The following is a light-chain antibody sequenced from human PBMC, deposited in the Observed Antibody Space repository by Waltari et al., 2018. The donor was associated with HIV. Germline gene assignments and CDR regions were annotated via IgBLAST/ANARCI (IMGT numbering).Light chain of an antibody. CDR3: QQYKTYPLT. J-gene: IGKJ4*01. CDR2: KAS. Sequence: DTHMIESPSTVSEYVGDKVTITSRASQSISDWVAWYQQEPGRDPEALIYKASFLEPGVPSRFSGSGSGTEFTLTINSLQPDDCVTYYCQQYKTYPLTFGGGTKVEI. CDR1: QSISDW. V-gene: IGKV1-5*03.